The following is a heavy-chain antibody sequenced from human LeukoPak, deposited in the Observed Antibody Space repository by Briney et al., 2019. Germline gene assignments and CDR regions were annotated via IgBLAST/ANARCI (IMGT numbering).Heavy chain of an antibody. D-gene: IGHD3-22*01. CDR2: IIPIFGTA. CDR3: ARVAYYDSSGYYYVSYFDY. Sequence: SVKVSCKASGYTFTGYGISWVRQAPGQGLEWMGRIIPIFGTANYAQKFQGRVTITTDESTSTAYMELSSLRSEDTAVYYCARVAYYDSSGYYYVSYFDYWGQGTLVTVSS. J-gene: IGHJ4*02. CDR1: GYTFTGYG. V-gene: IGHV1-69*05.